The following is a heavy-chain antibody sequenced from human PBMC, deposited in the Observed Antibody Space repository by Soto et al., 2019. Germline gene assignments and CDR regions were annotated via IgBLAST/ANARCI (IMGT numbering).Heavy chain of an antibody. CDR1: GGTFSSNA. Sequence: QVQLVQSGAEVKKPGSSVKVSCKASGGTFSSNAISWVRQAPGQGLEWMGGIIPMFGSATYAQKFRGRVTVTADESKSTAYMDLSSRRSEDSADYYCARGTRDCSTTSCYSPQGYYRHDMDVWGPGTTVTVSS. CDR3: ARGTRDCSTTSCYSPQGYYRHDMDV. V-gene: IGHV1-69*01. D-gene: IGHD2-2*01. J-gene: IGHJ6*02. CDR2: IIPMFGSA.